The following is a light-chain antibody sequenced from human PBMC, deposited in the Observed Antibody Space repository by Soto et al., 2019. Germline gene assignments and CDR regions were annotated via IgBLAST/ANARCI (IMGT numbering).Light chain of an antibody. CDR3: QQYLSPPPT. CDR1: QSLLYTSNDRNS. J-gene: IGKJ2*01. Sequence: DIVMTQSPDSLAVSLGERATINCKSSQSLLYTSNDRNSLSWFQQKPGQPPKLLIYWASTRESGVPDRFSGSGSGTDFTLTISSLQAEDVAVYYCQQYLSPPPTFGQGTKLEIK. V-gene: IGKV4-1*01. CDR2: WAS.